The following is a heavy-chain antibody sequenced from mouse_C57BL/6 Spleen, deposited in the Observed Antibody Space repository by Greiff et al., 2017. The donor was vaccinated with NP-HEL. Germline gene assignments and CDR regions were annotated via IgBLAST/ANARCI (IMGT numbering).Heavy chain of an antibody. J-gene: IGHJ2*01. CDR2: ISYDGSN. V-gene: IGHV3-6*01. CDR3: ARVTGIYFDY. CDR1: GYSITSGYY. D-gene: IGHD4-1*01. Sequence: ESGPGLVKPSQSLSLTCSVTGYSITSGYYWNWIRQFPGNKLEWMGYISYDGSNNYNPSLKNRISITRDTSKNQFFLKLNSVTTEDTATYYCARVTGIYFDYWGQGTTLTVSS.